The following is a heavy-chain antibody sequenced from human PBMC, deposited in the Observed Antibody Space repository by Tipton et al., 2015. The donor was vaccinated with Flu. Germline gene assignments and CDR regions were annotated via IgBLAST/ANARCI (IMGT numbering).Heavy chain of an antibody. CDR1: GFTFSSYA. Sequence: SLRLSCAASGFTFSSYAMSWVRQAPGKGLEWVSTISDSGAGTYYADSVKGRFTVSRDNSKDTLYLQMNTLRAEDTAVYYCARDDRSGSYKINWGRGTLVTVPS. V-gene: IGHV3-23*01. J-gene: IGHJ4*02. CDR2: ISDSGAGT. CDR3: ARDDRSGSYKIN. D-gene: IGHD1-26*01.